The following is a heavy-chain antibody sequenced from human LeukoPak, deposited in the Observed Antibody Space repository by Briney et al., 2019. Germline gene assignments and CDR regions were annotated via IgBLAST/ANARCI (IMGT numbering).Heavy chain of an antibody. CDR2: IYHSGST. CDR1: GGSISSSNW. V-gene: IGHV4-4*02. D-gene: IGHD3-22*01. CDR3: ARSSTYYYDSRALGYFDY. J-gene: IGHJ4*02. Sequence: PSGTLSLTCAVSGGSISSSNWWSWVRQPPGKGLEWIGEIYHSGSTNYNPSLKSRVTISVDKSKNQFSLKLSSVTAADTAVYYCARSSTYYYDSRALGYFDYWGQGTLVTVSS.